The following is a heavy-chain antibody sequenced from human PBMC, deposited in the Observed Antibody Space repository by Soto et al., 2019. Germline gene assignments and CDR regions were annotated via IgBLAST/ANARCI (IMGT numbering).Heavy chain of an antibody. J-gene: IGHJ4*02. V-gene: IGHV4-34*01. CDR1: GGSFSGYY. Sequence: QVQLQQWGAGLLKPSETLSLTCAVYGGSFSGYYWSWIRQPPGKGLEWIGEINHSGSTNYNPSLKRRVTISVDTSKNQFSLKLSSVTAADTAVYYCARGDYGDSTPFDYWGQGTLVTVSS. CDR2: INHSGST. CDR3: ARGDYGDSTPFDY. D-gene: IGHD4-17*01.